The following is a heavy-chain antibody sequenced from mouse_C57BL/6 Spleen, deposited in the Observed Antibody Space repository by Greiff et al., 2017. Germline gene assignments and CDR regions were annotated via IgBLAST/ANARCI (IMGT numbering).Heavy chain of an antibody. V-gene: IGHV5-17*01. J-gene: IGHJ2*01. D-gene: IGHD3-3*01. CDR1: GFTFSDYG. CDR2: ISSGSSTI. Sequence: EVMLVESGGGLVKPGASLKLSCAASGFTFSDYGMHWVRQAPEKGLEWVAYISSGSSTIYYADTVKGRSTISRDTDTNTLFLQMTSLRSEDTAMYYCAKARDFGYWGQGTTLTVAS. CDR3: AKARDFGY.